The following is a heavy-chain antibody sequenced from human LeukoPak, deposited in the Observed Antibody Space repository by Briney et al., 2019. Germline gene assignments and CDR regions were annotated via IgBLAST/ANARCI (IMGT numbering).Heavy chain of an antibody. J-gene: IGHJ4*02. CDR1: GFTFSSYG. V-gene: IGHV3-7*01. D-gene: IGHD4-17*01. CDR3: ARVEDHDYGDYYFDY. CDR2: IKQDGSEK. Sequence: GGSLRLSCAASGFTFSSYGMHWVRQAPGKGLEWVANIKQDGSEKYYVDSVKGRFTISRDNAKNSLYLQMNSLRAEDTAVYYCARVEDHDYGDYYFDYWGQGTLVTVSS.